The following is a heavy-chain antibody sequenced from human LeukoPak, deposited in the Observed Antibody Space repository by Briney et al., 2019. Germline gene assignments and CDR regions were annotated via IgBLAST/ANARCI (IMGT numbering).Heavy chain of an antibody. V-gene: IGHV3-30*18. CDR3: AKEPAVYYDGDI. Sequence: GRSLRLSCAASGFTFSNYGMPWVRQAPGKGLEWVAVISYDGSNKYYADSVKGRFTISRDNSKNTLYLQMNSLRAEDTAVYYCAKEPAVYYDGDIWGQGTMVTVSS. J-gene: IGHJ3*02. D-gene: IGHD3-22*01. CDR2: ISYDGSNK. CDR1: GFTFSNYG.